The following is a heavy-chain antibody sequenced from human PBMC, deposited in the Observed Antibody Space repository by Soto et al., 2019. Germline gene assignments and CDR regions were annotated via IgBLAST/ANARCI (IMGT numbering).Heavy chain of an antibody. Sequence: QVQLVESGGGVVQPGRSLRLSCAASGFTFSSYAMHWVRQAPGKGLEWVAVISYDGSNKYYADSVKGRFTISRDNSKNTLYLQMNILRAEDTAVYYCARDLTLVVVAATRYYYGMDVWGQGTTVTVSS. CDR1: GFTFSSYA. D-gene: IGHD2-15*01. V-gene: IGHV3-30-3*01. CDR3: ARDLTLVVVAATRYYYGMDV. J-gene: IGHJ6*02. CDR2: ISYDGSNK.